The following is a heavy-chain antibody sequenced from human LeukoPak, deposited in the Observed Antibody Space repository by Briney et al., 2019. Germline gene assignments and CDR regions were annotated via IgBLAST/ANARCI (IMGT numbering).Heavy chain of an antibody. D-gene: IGHD3-10*01. J-gene: IGHJ4*01. V-gene: IGHV3-30*18. CDR2: ISYDGSNK. Sequence: AGSLRLSCAASGFTFSSYGMHWVRQAPGKGLEWVAVISYDGSNKYYADSVKGRFTISRDNSKNTLYLQMNSLRAEDTAVYYCAKGGWFGELPYYYFDYWGQGTLVTVSS. CDR1: GFTFSSYG. CDR3: AKGGWFGELPYYYFDY.